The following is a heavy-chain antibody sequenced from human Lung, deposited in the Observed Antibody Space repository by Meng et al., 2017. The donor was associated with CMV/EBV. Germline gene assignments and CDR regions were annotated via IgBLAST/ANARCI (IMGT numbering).Heavy chain of an antibody. CDR2: IGTSESSK. J-gene: IGHJ6*01. Sequence: GGSLRLXXAASGFTFSDFYMSWIRQAPGKGLEWVANIGTSESSKYYVDSVKGRFTVSRDNTKNSLYLQMNTLTVEDTAAYYCARGGGATAKDFYGMDVWGQGNXVNGYS. V-gene: IGHV3-11*04. D-gene: IGHD1-26*01. CDR3: ARGGGATAKDFYGMDV. CDR1: GFTFSDFY.